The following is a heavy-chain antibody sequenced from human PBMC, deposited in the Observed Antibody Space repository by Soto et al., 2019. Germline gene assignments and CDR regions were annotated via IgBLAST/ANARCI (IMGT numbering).Heavy chain of an antibody. Sequence: QVQLVQSGAEEKKPGASVKVSCKASGYTFTSYAMHWVRQAPGQRLEWMGWINAGNGNTKYSQKFQGRVTITRDTSASTAYMELSSLRSEDTAVYYCARDQGRGYYYYGMDVWGQGTTVTVSS. D-gene: IGHD3-10*01. CDR2: INAGNGNT. CDR3: ARDQGRGYYYYGMDV. V-gene: IGHV1-3*05. J-gene: IGHJ6*02. CDR1: GYTFTSYA.